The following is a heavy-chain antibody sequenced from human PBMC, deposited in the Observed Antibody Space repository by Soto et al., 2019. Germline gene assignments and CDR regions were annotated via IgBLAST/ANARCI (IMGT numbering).Heavy chain of an antibody. D-gene: IGHD4-17*01. V-gene: IGHV3-30*18. CDR1: GFTFSSYG. CDR2: ISYDGSNK. J-gene: IGHJ3*02. Sequence: GGSLRLSCAASGFTFSSYGMHWVRQAPGKGLEWVAVISYDGSNKYYADSVKGRFTISRDNSKNTLYLQMNSLRAEDTAVYYCAKLTVTKPLDAFDIWGQGTMVTVSS. CDR3: AKLTVTKPLDAFDI.